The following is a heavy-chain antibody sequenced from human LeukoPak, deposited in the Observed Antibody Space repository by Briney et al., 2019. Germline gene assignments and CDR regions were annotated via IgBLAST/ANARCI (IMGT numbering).Heavy chain of an antibody. V-gene: IGHV3-7*01. CDR1: GFTFSSYG. J-gene: IGHJ6*03. CDR2: IKEDGSEK. D-gene: IGHD3-3*01. CDR3: ARGSHYDFWSGYSDNTMDV. Sequence: PGGSLRLSCAASGFTFSSYGMTWVRQAPGKGLEWVANIKEDGSEKYYVDSVKGRFTISRDKAKNSLYLQMNSLRAEDTAVYYCARGSHYDFWSGYSDNTMDVWGKGTTVTVSS.